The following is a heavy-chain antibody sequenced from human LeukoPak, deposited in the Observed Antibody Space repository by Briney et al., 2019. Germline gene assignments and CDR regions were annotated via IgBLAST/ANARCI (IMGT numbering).Heavy chain of an antibody. CDR2: ISSSGSTI. CDR3: ARVRSGSYYVFDS. V-gene: IGHV3-48*03. Sequence: GGSLRLSCAASGFTFSSYEMNWVRQAPGKGLEWVSYISSSGSTIYYADSVKSRFTISRDNAKNSLSLQMNSLRAEDTAVYYCARVRSGSYYVFDSWGQGTLVTVSS. D-gene: IGHD1-26*01. CDR1: GFTFSSYE. J-gene: IGHJ4*02.